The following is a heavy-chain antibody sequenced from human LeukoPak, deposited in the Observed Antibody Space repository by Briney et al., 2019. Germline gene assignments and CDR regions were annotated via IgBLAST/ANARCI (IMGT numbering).Heavy chain of an antibody. Sequence: PGGSLRLSCAASGFTFSSYGMQWVRQAPGKGPEWVAIIRYDGSDKYYADSVKGRFTISRDNSKNTLYLQMNSLRPDDTAVYYCAKDHGGTELVGATTDWGQGTLVTVSS. CDR1: GFTFSSYG. J-gene: IGHJ4*02. D-gene: IGHD1-26*01. CDR3: AKDHGGTELVGATTD. CDR2: IRYDGSDK. V-gene: IGHV3-30*02.